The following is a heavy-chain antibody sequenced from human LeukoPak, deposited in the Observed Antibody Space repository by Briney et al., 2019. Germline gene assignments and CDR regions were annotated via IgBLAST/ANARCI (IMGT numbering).Heavy chain of an antibody. CDR2: IKQDGTEK. Sequence: PGGSLRFSCVASGFTFSGYLMNWVRQAPGKGLEWVANIKQDGTEKNYVDSVKVRFTISRDNAKHSLFLQMNSLRAEDTAVYYCAVGGGWLIEPWGQGTLVTVSS. CDR1: GFTFSGYL. CDR3: AVGGGWLIEP. D-gene: IGHD6-19*01. V-gene: IGHV3-7*05. J-gene: IGHJ5*02.